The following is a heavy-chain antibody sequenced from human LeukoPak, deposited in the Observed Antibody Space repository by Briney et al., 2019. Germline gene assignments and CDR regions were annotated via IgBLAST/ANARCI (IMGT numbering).Heavy chain of an antibody. D-gene: IGHD2-2*03. CDR3: AKDSHWILFDD. J-gene: IGHJ4*02. V-gene: IGHV3-23*01. Sequence: GGSLRLSCAASGITFSSYAMHWVRQAPGKWLEWVSGIGGSGTRTYYADSVKGRFTISRDNSKNTLYLQMNSLRDEDTAVYYCAKDSHWILFDDWGQGTLVTVSS. CDR2: IGGSGTRT. CDR1: GITFSSYA.